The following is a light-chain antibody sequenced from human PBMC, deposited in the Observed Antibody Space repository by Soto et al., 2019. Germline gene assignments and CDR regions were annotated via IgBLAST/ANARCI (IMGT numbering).Light chain of an antibody. CDR3: SSYTSSSTSPYV. V-gene: IGLV2-14*01. CDR2: DVS. Sequence: QSVLTQPASVSGSPGQSITISCTGTSSDVGGYNYVSWYQQHPGKAPKLMIYDVSNRPSGVSNRFSGSKSGNTASLTISGLQAEDEADYYCSSYTSSSTSPYVCGTGTKVTVL. J-gene: IGLJ1*01. CDR1: SSDVGGYNY.